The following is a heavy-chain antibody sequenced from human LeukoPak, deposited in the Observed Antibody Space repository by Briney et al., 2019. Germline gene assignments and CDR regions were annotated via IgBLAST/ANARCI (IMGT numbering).Heavy chain of an antibody. CDR2: INPNSGGT. J-gene: IGHJ1*01. Sequence: GASVRVSCKASGYTFTGYYMHWVRQAPGQVLEWMGWINPNSGGTNYAQKFQGRVTMTRDTSISTAYMELSRLRSDDTAVYYCASGYCSGGSCYRSTIQHWGQGTLVTVSS. CDR1: GYTFTGYY. CDR3: ASGYCSGGSCYRSTIQH. V-gene: IGHV1-2*02. D-gene: IGHD2-15*01.